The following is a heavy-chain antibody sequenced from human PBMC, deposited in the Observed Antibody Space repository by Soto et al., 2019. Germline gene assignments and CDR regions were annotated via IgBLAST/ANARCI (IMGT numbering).Heavy chain of an antibody. D-gene: IGHD6-6*01. J-gene: IGHJ4*02. V-gene: IGHV1-69*01. CDR3: AAKLAARYGFYFDY. CDR2: IIPIFGTA. Sequence: QVPLVQSGAEVKKPGSSVKVSCKASGGTFSSYAISWVRQAPGQGLEWMGEIIPIFGTANYSQKFQGRVTITADESTSTAYMELSSLRSEDTAVYYCAAKLAARYGFYFDYWGQGTLVTVSS. CDR1: GGTFSSYA.